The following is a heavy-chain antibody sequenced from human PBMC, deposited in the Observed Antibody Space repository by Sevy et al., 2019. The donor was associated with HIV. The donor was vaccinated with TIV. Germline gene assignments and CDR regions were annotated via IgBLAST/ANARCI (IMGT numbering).Heavy chain of an antibody. V-gene: IGHV3-23*01. CDR1: GFTFRSYA. Sequence: GGSLRLSCEASGFTFRSYAMSWVRQAPGKGLEWVSGIIGSGDNTYYADSVKGRFTVSRDNSKNTLYVQMNSLRAEDTAVYYCAKGVSWLVLGGYFDYWGQETPVTVSS. CDR3: AKGVSWLVLGGYFDY. CDR2: IIGSGDNT. J-gene: IGHJ4*02. D-gene: IGHD6-19*01.